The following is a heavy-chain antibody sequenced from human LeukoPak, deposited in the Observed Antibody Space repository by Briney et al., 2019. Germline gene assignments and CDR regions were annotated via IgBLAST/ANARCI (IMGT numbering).Heavy chain of an antibody. CDR2: INHSGST. V-gene: IGHV4-34*01. CDR3: ARGRVGTYYYGSGSYYNHNWFDP. Sequence: PSETLSLTCAVYGGSFSGYYWSWIRQPPGKGLEWIGEINHSGSTNYNPSLKSRATISVDTSKNQFSLKLSSVTAADTAVYYCARGRVGTYYYGSGSYYNHNWFDPWGQGTLVTVSS. J-gene: IGHJ5*02. CDR1: GGSFSGYY. D-gene: IGHD3-10*01.